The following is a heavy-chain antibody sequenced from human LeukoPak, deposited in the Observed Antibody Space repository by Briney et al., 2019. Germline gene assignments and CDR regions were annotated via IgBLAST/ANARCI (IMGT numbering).Heavy chain of an antibody. CDR3: ARGYTSSSEPFDY. CDR2: IYYRRST. J-gene: IGHJ4*02. D-gene: IGHD6-6*01. Sequence: SETLSLTCTVSGGAIRSYYWSWIRRPPGKGLEWIGYIYYRRSTNYNPSLKSRVTISVDTSKNQFSLKLASVTAADTAVYYCARGYTSSSEPFDYWGQGTLVTVSS. V-gene: IGHV4-59*01. CDR1: GGAIRSYY.